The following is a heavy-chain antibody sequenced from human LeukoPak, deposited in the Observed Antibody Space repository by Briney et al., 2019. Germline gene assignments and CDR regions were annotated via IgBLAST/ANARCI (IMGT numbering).Heavy chain of an antibody. CDR3: AREALGYDSSGHHYWRYYYYGMDV. CDR2: ISAYNGNT. Sequence: ASVKVSCKASGYTFTSYGISWVRQAPGQGLEWMGWISAYNGNTIYAQKLQGRVTMTTDASTSTAYMELRSLRSDDTAVYYCAREALGYDSSGHHYWRYYYYGMDVWGQGTTVTVSS. D-gene: IGHD3-22*01. J-gene: IGHJ6*02. CDR1: GYTFTSYG. V-gene: IGHV1-18*01.